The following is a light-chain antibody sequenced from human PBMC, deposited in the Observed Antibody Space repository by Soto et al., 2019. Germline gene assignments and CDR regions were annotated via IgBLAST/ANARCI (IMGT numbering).Light chain of an antibody. CDR3: QQYSTYST. J-gene: IGKJ5*01. CDR2: KAS. V-gene: IGKV1-5*03. Sequence: DIQMTQSPSTLSASVGDRVIITCRASQSISSWLAWYQQKPGKAPKLLIYKASSLESGVPSRFSGSGSGTEFTLTISSLQPDDFATYYCQQYSTYSTFGQGTRLEIK. CDR1: QSISSW.